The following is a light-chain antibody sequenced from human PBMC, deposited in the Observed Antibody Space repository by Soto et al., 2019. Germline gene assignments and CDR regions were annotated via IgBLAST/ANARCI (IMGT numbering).Light chain of an antibody. Sequence: QSALTQPASVSGSPGQSSTISCTGTSSDVGGYNYVSWYQQHPGKAPKLMIYDVSNRPSGVSNRFSGSKSGNTASLTISGLQAEDEADYSCSSYTSSSTRVVFGGGTKLTVL. V-gene: IGLV2-14*01. CDR2: DVS. CDR1: SSDVGGYNY. J-gene: IGLJ2*01. CDR3: SSYTSSSTRVV.